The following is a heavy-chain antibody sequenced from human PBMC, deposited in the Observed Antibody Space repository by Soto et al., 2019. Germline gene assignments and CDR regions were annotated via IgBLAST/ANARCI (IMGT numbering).Heavy chain of an antibody. CDR2: INHSGST. J-gene: IGHJ6*02. CDR3: ARSPPRYYYYGMDV. Sequence: PSETLSLTCAVYGGSFSGYYWSWIRQPPGKGLEWIGEINHSGSTNYNPSLKSRVTISVDTSKNQFSLKLSSVTAADTAVYYCARSPPRYYYYGMDVWGQGITVTVSS. CDR1: GGSFSGYY. V-gene: IGHV4-34*01.